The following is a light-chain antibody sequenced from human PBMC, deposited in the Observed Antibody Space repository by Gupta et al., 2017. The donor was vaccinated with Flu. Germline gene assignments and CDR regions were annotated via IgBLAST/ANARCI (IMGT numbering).Light chain of an antibody. V-gene: IGKV3-20*01. CDR3: QQEGSGT. CDR1: QSISGTY. J-gene: IGKJ1*01. Sequence: PGTLSLSPGERATLSCKASQSISGTYLAWYQQRSGQAPRLRMYGTSNRASGVPGRFSGSGSGTDCTRTISGLEPEDFAVYFCQQEGSGTLGQGTKVEIK. CDR2: GTS.